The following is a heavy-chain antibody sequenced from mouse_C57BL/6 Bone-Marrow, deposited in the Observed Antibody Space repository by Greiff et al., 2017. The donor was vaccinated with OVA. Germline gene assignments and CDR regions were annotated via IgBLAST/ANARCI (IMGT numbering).Heavy chain of an antibody. CDR2: IDPSDSET. CDR1: GYTFTSYW. Sequence: VQLQQPGAELVRPGSSVKLSCKASGYTFTSYWMHWVKQRPIQGLEWIGNIDPSDSETHYNQKFKDKATLTVDKSSSTAYMQLSSLTSEDSAVYYCARSRQLRLLFAYWGQGTLVTVSA. V-gene: IGHV1-52*01. D-gene: IGHD3-2*02. CDR3: ARSRQLRLLFAY. J-gene: IGHJ3*01.